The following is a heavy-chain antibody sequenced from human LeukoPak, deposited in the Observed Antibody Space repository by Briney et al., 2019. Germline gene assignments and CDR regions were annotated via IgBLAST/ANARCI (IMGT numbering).Heavy chain of an antibody. V-gene: IGHV3-23*01. CDR2: ISSSGGST. D-gene: IGHD6-13*01. CDR1: GFTFSSYA. J-gene: IGHJ6*02. CDR3: AKAPTAGNPYYGMDV. Sequence: GGSLRLSCAASGFTFSSYAMSWVRQAPGKGLEWVSGISSSGGSTSYADSVKGRFTISRDNSKNTLYLQMNSLRAEGTAVYYCAKAPTAGNPYYGMDVWGQGTTVTVSS.